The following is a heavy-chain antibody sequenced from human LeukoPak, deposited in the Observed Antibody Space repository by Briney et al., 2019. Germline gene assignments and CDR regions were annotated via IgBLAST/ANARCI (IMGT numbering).Heavy chain of an antibody. V-gene: IGHV4-34*01. CDR2: INHSGST. CDR3: ARGSYYGSGSYYFYFDY. CDR1: GGSFSGYY. Sequence: SETLSLTCAVYGGSFSGYYWSWIRQPPGKGLEWIGEINHSGSTNYNPSLKSRVTISVDTSKNQFSLKLSSVTAADTAVYYCARGSYYGSGSYYFYFDYWGQGTLVTVSS. J-gene: IGHJ4*02. D-gene: IGHD3-10*01.